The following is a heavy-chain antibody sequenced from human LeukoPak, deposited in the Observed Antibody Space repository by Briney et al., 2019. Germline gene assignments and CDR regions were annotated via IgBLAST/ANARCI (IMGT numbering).Heavy chain of an antibody. CDR2: ISSSSSYI. V-gene: IGHV3-21*01. CDR1: GFTFSSYS. Sequence: GGSLRLSCAASGFTFSSYSMNWVRQAPGKGLEWVSSISSSSSYIYYADSVKGRFTISRDNAKNSLYLQMNSLRAEDTAVYYCARDPDSSGYFDYWGQGTLVSVSS. J-gene: IGHJ4*02. D-gene: IGHD3-22*01. CDR3: ARDPDSSGYFDY.